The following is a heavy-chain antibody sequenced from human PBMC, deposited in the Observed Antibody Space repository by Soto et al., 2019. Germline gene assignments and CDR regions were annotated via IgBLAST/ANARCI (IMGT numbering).Heavy chain of an antibody. CDR3: ARLPKGSVVTG. J-gene: IGHJ4*02. V-gene: IGHV3-48*02. Sequence: VQLMESGGGLVYPGASLRLSCETSGFSFRDHSMNWVRQAPGKGLQWVSYISSTGDDIHYADCVKGRFTVSRDNAKNALFLQMNSLRDDDSAIYYCARLPKGSVVTGWGQGTLVTVSS. CDR1: GFSFRDHS. CDR2: ISSTGDDI. D-gene: IGHD2-21*02.